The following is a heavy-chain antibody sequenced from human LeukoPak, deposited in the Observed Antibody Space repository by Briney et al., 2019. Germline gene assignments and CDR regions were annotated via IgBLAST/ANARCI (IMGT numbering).Heavy chain of an antibody. CDR3: AKDRVGSSAGYFDY. CDR2: IYSGGST. J-gene: IGHJ4*02. D-gene: IGHD6-6*01. V-gene: IGHV3-66*01. Sequence: PGGSLRLSCAASGFTVSSNYMSWVRQAPGKGLEWVSVIYSGGSTYYADSVKGRFTISRDNSKNTLYLQMNSLRAEDTAVYYCAKDRVGSSAGYFDYWGQGTLVTVSS. CDR1: GFTVSSNY.